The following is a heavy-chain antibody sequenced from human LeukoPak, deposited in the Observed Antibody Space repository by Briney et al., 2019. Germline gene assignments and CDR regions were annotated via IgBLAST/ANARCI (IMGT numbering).Heavy chain of an antibody. J-gene: IGHJ4*02. CDR2: MYYSGDT. V-gene: IGHV4-59*01. CDR1: GGSISSYY. CDR3: ARGDTIISPDY. Sequence: KPSETLSLTCTVSGGSISSYYWTWIRQPPGKGLEWIGYMYYSGDTNQNPSLKSRVTISLDTPKNQFSLRLSAVTAADTAVYYCARGDTIISPDYWGQGTLVTVSS. D-gene: IGHD3-9*01.